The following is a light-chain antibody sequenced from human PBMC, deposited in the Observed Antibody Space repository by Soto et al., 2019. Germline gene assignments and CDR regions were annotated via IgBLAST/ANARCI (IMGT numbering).Light chain of an antibody. CDR3: AAWDDSLNGPV. Sequence: QAVVTQPPSVSAAPRQRVTISCSGSSSNIGNNAVNWYQQLPGKAPKLLIYYDDLLPSGVSDRFSGSKSGTSASLAISGLQSEDEADYYCAAWDDSLNGPVFGGGTKLTVL. CDR1: SSNIGNNA. V-gene: IGLV1-36*01. CDR2: YDD. J-gene: IGLJ3*02.